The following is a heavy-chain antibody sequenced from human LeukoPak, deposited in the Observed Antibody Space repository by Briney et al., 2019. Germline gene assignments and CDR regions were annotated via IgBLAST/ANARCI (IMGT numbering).Heavy chain of an antibody. CDR1: GGSFSGYY. CDR2: INHSGST. CDR3: ARGFEYSTSSRLGYYYFYMDV. V-gene: IGHV4-34*01. D-gene: IGHD6-6*01. J-gene: IGHJ6*03. Sequence: SETLSLTCAVYGGSFSGYYWSWIRQPPGKGLEWIGEINHSGSTSYNPSLKSRVTISVDTSKNQFSLKLSSVTAADTAVFYCARGFEYSTSSRLGYYYFYMDVWGIGTTVTVSS.